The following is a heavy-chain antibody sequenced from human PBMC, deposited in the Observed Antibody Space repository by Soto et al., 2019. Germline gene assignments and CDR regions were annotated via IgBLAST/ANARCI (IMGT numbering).Heavy chain of an antibody. Sequence: EVQLVESGGGLIQPGGSLRLSCAASGFTFSSYWMHWVRQTPGKGLVWVSRIDREGSDTADADSVKGRFTSSRDNAKNTLYLQMNSLRAEDTAVYYCARATTTVTTRPTLGYWGQGTLVTVSS. CDR3: ARATTTVTTRPTLGY. J-gene: IGHJ4*02. CDR1: GFTFSSYW. D-gene: IGHD4-17*01. CDR2: IDREGSDT. V-gene: IGHV3-74*01.